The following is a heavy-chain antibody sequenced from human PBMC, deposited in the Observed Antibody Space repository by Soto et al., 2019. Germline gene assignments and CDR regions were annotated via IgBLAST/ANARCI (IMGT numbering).Heavy chain of an antibody. CDR2: LTPNSGGT. CDR3: AIEGPPVRENEWWGVRGVIIAYYGMDV. J-gene: IGHJ6*02. D-gene: IGHD3-10*01. CDR1: GYTFTGYY. Sequence: ASVKVSCTASGYTFTGYYMHWVRKATGQGLEWMGWLTPNSGGTNYAQKFQGWVSMTRDTAISTAYKELSRLRAVDTTVYYGAIEGPPVRENEWWGVRGVIIAYYGMDVWGQGTTVTVSS. V-gene: IGHV1-2*04.